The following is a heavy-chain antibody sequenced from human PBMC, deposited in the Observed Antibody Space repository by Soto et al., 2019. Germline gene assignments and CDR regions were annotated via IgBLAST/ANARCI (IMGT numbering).Heavy chain of an antibody. D-gene: IGHD2-2*01. J-gene: IGHJ4*02. CDR2: VSKSDYT. V-gene: IGHV3-21*01. CDR3: AREDSIIIPAVSDF. CDR1: GFYFNNYG. Sequence: GGSLRLSCAVSGFYFNNYGINWVRQAPGKGLEWVSSVSKSDYTYYSDSVKGRFTISRDNAKNSVSLQMNSLRAEDTAVYYCAREDSIIIPAVSDFWGQGTLVTVS.